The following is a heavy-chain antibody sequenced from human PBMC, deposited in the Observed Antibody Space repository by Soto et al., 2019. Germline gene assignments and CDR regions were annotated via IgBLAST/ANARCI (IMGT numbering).Heavy chain of an antibody. CDR2: IYTSGST. Sequence: QVQLQESGPGLVKPSETLSLTCTVSGGSISSYYWSWIRQPDGKGLEWIGRIYTSGSTNYNPSLRIRVTMSVDTSKNQFSLKLSSVTAADTSVYYCARVRMVRGVITGFDPWGQGTLVTVSS. D-gene: IGHD3-10*01. CDR3: ARVRMVRGVITGFDP. CDR1: GGSISSYY. V-gene: IGHV4-4*07. J-gene: IGHJ5*02.